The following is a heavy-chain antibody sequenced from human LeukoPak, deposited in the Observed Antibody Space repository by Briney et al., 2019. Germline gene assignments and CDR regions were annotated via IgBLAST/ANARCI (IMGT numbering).Heavy chain of an antibody. CDR1: GGSFSGYY. V-gene: IGHV4-34*01. J-gene: IGHJ4*02. CDR2: INHSAST. CDR3: ARLPDSSSYFDF. Sequence: SETLSLTCAIYGGSFSGYYWSWIRQPPGKGLEWIGEINHSASTNYNPSLKSRVTISVDTSKNQFSLKLSSVTAADTAVYYCARLPDSSSYFDFWGQGTLITVSS. D-gene: IGHD6-6*01.